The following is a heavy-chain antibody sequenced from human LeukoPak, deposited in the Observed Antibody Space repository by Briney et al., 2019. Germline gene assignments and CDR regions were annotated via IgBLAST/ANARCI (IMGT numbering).Heavy chain of an antibody. CDR2: IYSGGST. J-gene: IGHJ6*02. CDR1: GFTVSSNY. CDR3: ARNSIGYEDYYGMDV. Sequence: GGSLRLSCAASGFTVSSNYMSWVRQAPGKGLEWVSVIYSGGSTYYADSVKGRFTISRDNSKDTLYLQMNSLRAEDTAVYYCARNSIGYEDYYGMDVWGQGTTVTVSS. D-gene: IGHD5-12*01. V-gene: IGHV3-53*01.